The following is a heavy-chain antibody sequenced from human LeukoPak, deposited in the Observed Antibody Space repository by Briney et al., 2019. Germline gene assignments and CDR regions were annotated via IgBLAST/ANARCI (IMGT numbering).Heavy chain of an antibody. Sequence: ASVKVSCKASGYTFTGYYMHWVRQAPGQGLEWMGWINPNSGGTNYAQKFQGRVTMTRDTSISTAYMELRSLRSDDTAVYYCARDLPLRITMIVVVPRRDAFDIWGQGTMVTVSS. CDR1: GYTFTGYY. V-gene: IGHV1-2*02. J-gene: IGHJ3*02. CDR2: INPNSGGT. D-gene: IGHD3-22*01. CDR3: ARDLPLRITMIVVVPRRDAFDI.